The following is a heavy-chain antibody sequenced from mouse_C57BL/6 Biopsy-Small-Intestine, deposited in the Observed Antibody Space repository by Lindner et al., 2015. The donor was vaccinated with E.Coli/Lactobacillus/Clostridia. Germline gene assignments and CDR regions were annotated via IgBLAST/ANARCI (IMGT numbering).Heavy chain of an antibody. V-gene: IGHV3-5*01. Sequence: VQLQESGPGLVKPSQTVFLTCTVTGISITTGNYRWSWIRQFPGNKLEWIGYIYYSGTITYNPSLTSRTTITRDTPKNQFFLEMNSLTAEDTATYYCARKAIYSNYWYFDVWGIGTTVTVSS. D-gene: IGHD2-5*01. CDR2: IYYSGTI. J-gene: IGHJ1*03. CDR1: GISITTGNYR. CDR3: ARKAIYSNYWYFDV.